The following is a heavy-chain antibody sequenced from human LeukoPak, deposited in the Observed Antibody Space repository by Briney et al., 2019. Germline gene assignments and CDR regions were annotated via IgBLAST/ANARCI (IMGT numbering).Heavy chain of an antibody. CDR2: IRYDGSNK. CDR1: GFTFSSYG. J-gene: IGHJ1*01. Sequence: GGSQRLSCAASGFTFSSYGMHWVRQAPGKGLEWVAFIRYDGSNKYYADSVKGRFTISRDNSKNTLYLQMNSLRVEDMAVYYCAKLDIVVVPAVAEYFQHWGQGTLVTVSS. D-gene: IGHD2-2*03. V-gene: IGHV3-30*02. CDR3: AKLDIVVVPAVAEYFQH.